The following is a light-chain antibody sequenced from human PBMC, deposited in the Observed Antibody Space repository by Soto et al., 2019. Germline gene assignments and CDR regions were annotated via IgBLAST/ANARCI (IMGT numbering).Light chain of an antibody. CDR1: QSISTW. J-gene: IGKJ1*01. CDR3: QRYNCYPWT. V-gene: IGKV1-5*01. CDR2: DAS. Sequence: DIQMTQSPSTLSASVGDRVTITCRASQSISTWLAWYQQKPGKAPKFLIYDASSLESGVPSRFSGSGSGTEFTLTISSLQPDDFATYYCQRYNCYPWTFGQGTKVEIK.